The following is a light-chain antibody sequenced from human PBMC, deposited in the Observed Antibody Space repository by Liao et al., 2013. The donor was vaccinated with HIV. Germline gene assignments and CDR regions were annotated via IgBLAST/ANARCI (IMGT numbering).Light chain of an antibody. J-gene: IGLJ3*02. CDR3: QTWDSGWV. Sequence: SYELTQSPSVSVSPGQTASITCSGDELVDKYASWYQQKPGQAPVLVIYYDSDRPSGIPERFSGSSSGNTATLTISGTQTMDEADYYCQTWDSGWVFGGGTKLTVL. V-gene: IGLV3-1*01. CDR1: ELVDKY. CDR2: YDS.